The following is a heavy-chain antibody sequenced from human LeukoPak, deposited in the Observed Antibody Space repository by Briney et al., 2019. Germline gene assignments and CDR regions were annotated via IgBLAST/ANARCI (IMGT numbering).Heavy chain of an antibody. CDR2: IDHSGST. Sequence: SETLSLTCTVSGASISSSTYYWGVIRQPPGKGLEWIGSIDHSGSTYYNPSLKSRVTISVDTSKNQFSLKLSSVTAADTAVYYCARLGPGIAVAGTRIDYWGQGTLVTVSS. V-gene: IGHV4-39*01. J-gene: IGHJ4*02. CDR3: ARLGPGIAVAGTRIDY. CDR1: GASISSSTYY. D-gene: IGHD6-19*01.